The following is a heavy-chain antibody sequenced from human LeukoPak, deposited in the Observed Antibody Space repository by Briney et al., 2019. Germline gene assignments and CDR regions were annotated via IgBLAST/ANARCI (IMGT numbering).Heavy chain of an antibody. V-gene: IGHV3-48*03. D-gene: IGHD3-10*01. J-gene: IGHJ4*02. CDR1: GFTFSRYE. CDR2: ISSSGSTI. Sequence: GGSLRLSWAASGFTFSRYEMSWVRQAPGKGLGWVSYISSSGSTIYYAASVKGRFTISRANAKNSLYLQMNSLRAEDKAVYYCACPPGYGGYWGQGTLVTVSS. CDR3: ACPPGYGGY.